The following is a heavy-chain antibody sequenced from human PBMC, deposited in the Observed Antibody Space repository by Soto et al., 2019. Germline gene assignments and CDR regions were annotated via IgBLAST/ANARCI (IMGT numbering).Heavy chain of an antibody. J-gene: IGHJ6*02. Sequence: SETLSLTCAVSGYSISSGYYWGWIRQPPGKGLEWIGSIYHSGSTYYNPSLKSRVTISVDTSKNQFSLKLSSVTAADTAVYYCARAPTGSSWYYYYYYGMDVWGQGATVTVSS. CDR2: IYHSGST. V-gene: IGHV4-38-2*01. CDR3: ARAPTGSSWYYYYYYGMDV. D-gene: IGHD6-13*01. CDR1: GYSISSGYY.